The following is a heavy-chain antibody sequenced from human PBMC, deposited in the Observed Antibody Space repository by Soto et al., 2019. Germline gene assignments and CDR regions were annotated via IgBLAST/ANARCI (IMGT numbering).Heavy chain of an antibody. CDR1: GFTFRRSA. J-gene: IGHJ3*02. D-gene: IGHD4-17*01. CDR2: IVVGSGNT. V-gene: IGHV1-58*01. CDR3: AAFATTGDAFDI. Sequence: QMQLVQSGPEVKKPGTSVKVSCKASGFTFRRSAVQWVRQARGQRLEWIGWIVVGSGNTNYAQKFQERVTITGDMSTTTAYMELSSLRSGDTAVYYCAAFATTGDAFDIWGQGAMVTVSS.